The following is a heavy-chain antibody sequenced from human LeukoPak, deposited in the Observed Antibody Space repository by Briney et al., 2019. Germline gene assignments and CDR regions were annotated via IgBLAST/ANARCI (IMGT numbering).Heavy chain of an antibody. CDR2: ISYDGSNK. D-gene: IGHD3-16*01. CDR3: ARDLGPTYCILDY. J-gene: IGHJ4*02. Sequence: GGSLRLSCAASGFTFSSYAFRWVRQAPGKGLEWVAFISYDGSNKFYADSVKGRFTIAKDNSKYTLYLQMNSLRAEDTAVYYCARDLGPTYCILDYWGQGTLVTVSS. CDR1: GFTFSSYA. V-gene: IGHV3-30-3*01.